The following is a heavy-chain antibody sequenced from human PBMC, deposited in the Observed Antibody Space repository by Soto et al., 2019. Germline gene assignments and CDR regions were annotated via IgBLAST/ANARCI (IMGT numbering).Heavy chain of an antibody. J-gene: IGHJ4*02. CDR1: GRPIRNGYYY. Sequence: SDTLSLTSTLSGRPIRNGYYYWSWVRQNPGKGLELIGHIYHSGRTYYNPSLKSRVTISVDTSKNQFSLNLCSVTAADTAVYYCARWVEVSLDYFDSWGQGTPVTVS. CDR2: IYHSGRT. CDR3: ARWVEVSLDYFDS. D-gene: IGHD2-15*01. V-gene: IGHV4-31*03.